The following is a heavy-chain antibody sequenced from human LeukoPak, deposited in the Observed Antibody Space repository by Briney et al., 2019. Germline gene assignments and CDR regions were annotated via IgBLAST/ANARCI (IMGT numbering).Heavy chain of an antibody. CDR2: TYYRSKWYN. CDR3: AREEATVTTNSLDY. Sequence: SQTLSLTCAISGYSVSSNSAAWNWIRQSPSRALEWLGRTYYRSKWYNDYAVSVKSRITINPDTSKNQFSLQLNSVTPEDTAVYYCAREEATVTTNSLDYWGQGTLVTVSS. J-gene: IGHJ4*02. CDR1: GYSVSSNSAA. V-gene: IGHV6-1*01. D-gene: IGHD4-17*01.